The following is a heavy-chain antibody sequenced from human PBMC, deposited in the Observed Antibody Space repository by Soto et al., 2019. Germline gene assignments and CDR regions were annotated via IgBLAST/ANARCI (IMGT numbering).Heavy chain of an antibody. CDR2: IYPGDSDT. V-gene: IGHV5-51*03. J-gene: IGHJ4*02. D-gene: IGHD1-26*01. Sequence: EVQLVQSGAEVKKPGESLKISCKGSGYTFTNYWIGWVRQMPGKGLEWMGVIYPGDSDTKYRPSFQGKVTISVDKSISTAYLQWSSLKASDTAMYYCATYSAKYWPPGDYWGQGTLVTVSS. CDR3: ATYSAKYWPPGDY. CDR1: GYTFTNYW.